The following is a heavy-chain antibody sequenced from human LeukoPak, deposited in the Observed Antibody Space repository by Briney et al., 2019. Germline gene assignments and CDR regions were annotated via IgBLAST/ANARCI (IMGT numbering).Heavy chain of an antibody. CDR3: GKGINYYDNSGYFKE. V-gene: IGHV3-30-3*01. D-gene: IGHD3-22*01. J-gene: IGHJ4*02. Sequence: PGGSLRLSCAASGFTFSSYAMHWVRQAPGKGLEWVAVISYDGSNKYYADSVAGRFTISRDNYMTTLYLQMNSLRVEDTAVYYCGKGINYYDNSGYFKEWGQGTLVTVSS. CDR2: ISYDGSNK. CDR1: GFTFSSYA.